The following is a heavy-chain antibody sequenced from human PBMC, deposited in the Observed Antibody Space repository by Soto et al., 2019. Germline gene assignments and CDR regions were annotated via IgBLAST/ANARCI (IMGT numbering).Heavy chain of an antibody. Sequence: GGSLRLSCAASGFTFSSYSMNWVRQAPGKGLEWVSSISSSSSYIYYADSVKGRFTISRDNAKNSLYLQMNSLRAGDTAVYYCARDRMVRGVISASDAFDIWGQGTMVTVSS. CDR2: ISSSSSYI. CDR1: GFTFSSYS. J-gene: IGHJ3*02. CDR3: ARDRMVRGVISASDAFDI. V-gene: IGHV3-21*01. D-gene: IGHD3-10*01.